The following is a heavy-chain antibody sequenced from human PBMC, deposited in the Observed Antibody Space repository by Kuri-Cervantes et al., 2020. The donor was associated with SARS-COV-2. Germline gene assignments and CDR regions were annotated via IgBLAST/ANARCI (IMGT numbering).Heavy chain of an antibody. CDR3: ARGAHHIRFRGEIDY. V-gene: IGHV4-34*01. CDR1: GESFSDYY. J-gene: IGHJ4*02. CDR2: INHSGSV. Sequence: SETLSLTCAVYGESFSDYYWTWIRQPPGKGLEWIGEINHSGSVNYNPSLKSRVTISVDRSKNQFSLKLSSVTAADTALYYCARGAHHIRFRGEIDYWSLGALVTVSS. D-gene: IGHD3-3*01.